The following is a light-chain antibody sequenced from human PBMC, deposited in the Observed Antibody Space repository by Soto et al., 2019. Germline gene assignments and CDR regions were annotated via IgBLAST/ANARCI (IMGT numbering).Light chain of an antibody. Sequence: QPVLTQSPSASASLGASVKLTCTLSSGHSNYAIAWHQQQPEKGPRYLMKLNSDGSHSKGDGIPDRFSGSSSGAERYLTISSLQSEDEADYYCPTWGTGLYVVFGGGTKLTVL. CDR2: LNSDGSH. J-gene: IGLJ2*01. V-gene: IGLV4-69*01. CDR3: PTWGTGLYVV. CDR1: SGHSNYA.